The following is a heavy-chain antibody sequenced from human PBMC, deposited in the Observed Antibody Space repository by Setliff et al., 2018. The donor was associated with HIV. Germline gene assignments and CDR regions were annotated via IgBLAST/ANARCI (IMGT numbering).Heavy chain of an antibody. CDR2: ISSSSSTI. D-gene: IGHD3-3*01. J-gene: IGHJ4*02. V-gene: IGHV3-48*01. CDR1: GFTFSSYS. CDR3: AKDSGDYNFWSTYRSNHFDY. Sequence: LRLSCAASGFTFSSYSMNWVRQAPGKGLEWVSYISSSSSTIYYADSVKGRFTISRDNAKNSLYLQMNSLRAEDTAVYYCAKDSGDYNFWSTYRSNHFDYWGQGTLVTVSS.